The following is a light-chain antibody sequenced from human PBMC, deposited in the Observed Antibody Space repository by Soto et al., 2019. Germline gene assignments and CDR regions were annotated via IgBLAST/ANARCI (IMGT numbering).Light chain of an antibody. V-gene: IGKV1-6*01. Sequence: AIQMTQSPSSLSASLGDRVIITCRASQGIRNDLGWYQQKPGKAPELLIYAASTLQIGVPSRFSGSGSGRDFTLTISSLQPEDFATYYCLQDYNYPWTFGQGTKVDIK. CDR3: LQDYNYPWT. CDR2: AAS. J-gene: IGKJ1*01. CDR1: QGIRND.